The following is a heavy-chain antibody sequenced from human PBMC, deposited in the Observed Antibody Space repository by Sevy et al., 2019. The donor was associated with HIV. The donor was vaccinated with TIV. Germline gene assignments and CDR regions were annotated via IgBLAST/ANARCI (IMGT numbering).Heavy chain of an antibody. CDR3: ARERLDDYSNFFFDY. J-gene: IGHJ4*02. V-gene: IGHV4-59*01. D-gene: IGHD4-4*01. Sequence: SETLSLTCTVSGDSLSDYYWSWIRQPPGKGLEWIGFVFYSGTPTYNPSPGSRVSISVDTSKNQFSLRLTSVTAADTALYYCARERLDDYSNFFFDYWGRGTQVTVSS. CDR1: GDSLSDYY. CDR2: VFYSGTP.